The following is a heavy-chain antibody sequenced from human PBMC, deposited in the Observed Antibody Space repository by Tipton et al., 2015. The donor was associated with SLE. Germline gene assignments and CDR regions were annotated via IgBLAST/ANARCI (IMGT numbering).Heavy chain of an antibody. V-gene: IGHV3-43*01. D-gene: IGHD2-2*01. CDR3: AKDSLGFCSSTSCPRRYFDL. CDR2: ISWDGGST. Sequence: SLRLSCAASGFTFSSYTMHWVRQAPGKGLEWVSLISWDGGSTYYADSVKGRFTISRDNSKNSLYLQMNSLRTEDTALYYCAKDSLGFCSSTSCPRRYFDLWGRGTLVTVSS. J-gene: IGHJ2*01. CDR1: GFTFSSYT.